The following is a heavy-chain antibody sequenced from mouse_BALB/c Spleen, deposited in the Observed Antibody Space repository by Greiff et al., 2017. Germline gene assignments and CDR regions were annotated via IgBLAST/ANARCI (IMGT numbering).Heavy chain of an antibody. Sequence: VKLMESGAELARPGASVKMSCKASGYTFTSYTMHWVKQRPGQGLEWIGYINPSSGYTNYNQKFKDKATLTADKSSSTAYMQLSSLTSEDSAVYYCARDLDAMDYWGQGTSVTVSS. CDR2: INPSSGYT. CDR3: ARDLDAMDY. V-gene: IGHV1-4*01. CDR1: GYTFTSYT. J-gene: IGHJ4*01.